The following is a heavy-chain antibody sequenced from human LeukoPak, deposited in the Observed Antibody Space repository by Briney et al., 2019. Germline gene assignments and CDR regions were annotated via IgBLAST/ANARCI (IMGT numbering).Heavy chain of an antibody. Sequence: SETLSLTCTVSGGSISSSTYYWGWIRQPPGKGLEWIGSIYYSGSTFYNPSLKSRVTISVDTSNNHFSLKLSSVTAADTAVYYCARQGGGGYYFDYWGQGTLVTVSS. V-gene: IGHV4-39*01. J-gene: IGHJ4*02. CDR2: IYYSGST. CDR1: GGSISSSTYY. D-gene: IGHD2-15*01. CDR3: ARQGGGGYYFDY.